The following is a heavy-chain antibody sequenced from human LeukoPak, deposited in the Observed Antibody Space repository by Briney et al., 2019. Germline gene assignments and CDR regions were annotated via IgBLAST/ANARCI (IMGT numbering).Heavy chain of an antibody. D-gene: IGHD3-22*01. J-gene: IGHJ4*02. V-gene: IGHV3-48*02. CDR3: ARDRNYDSSGSNNFDY. CDR2: ISSSSSTI. CDR1: GFTFSSYS. Sequence: GGSLRLSCAASGFTFSSYSMNWVRQAPGKGLEWVSSISSSSSTIYYADSVKGRFTISRDNAKNSLYLQMNSLRDEDTAVYYCARDRNYDSSGSNNFDYWGQGTLVTVSS.